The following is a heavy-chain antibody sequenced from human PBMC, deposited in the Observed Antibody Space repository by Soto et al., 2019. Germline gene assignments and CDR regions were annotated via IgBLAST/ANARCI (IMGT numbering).Heavy chain of an antibody. CDR2: INPSGGST. D-gene: IGHD2-2*02. CDR3: AIHLVVPAAIPPSDVFDI. V-gene: IGHV1-46*01. Sequence: ASVKFSCKASGYTFTSYYMHWVRQAPGQGLEWMGIINPSGGSTSYAQKFQGRVTMTRDTSTSTVYMELSSLRSEDTAVYYCAIHLVVPAAIPPSDVFDIWGQGKMVTVSS. CDR1: GYTFTSYY. J-gene: IGHJ3*02.